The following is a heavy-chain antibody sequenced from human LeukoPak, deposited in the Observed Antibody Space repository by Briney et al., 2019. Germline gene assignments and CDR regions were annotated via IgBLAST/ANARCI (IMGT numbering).Heavy chain of an antibody. CDR3: ARVSTPDYGDYDFGMDV. V-gene: IGHV3-23*01. D-gene: IGHD4-17*01. J-gene: IGHJ6*02. Sequence: GGSLRLSCAASGFTFSSYAMSWVRQAPGKGLEWVSSISGSGGSTYYADSVKGRFTISRDNSKNTLYLQMNSLRAEDTAVYYCARVSTPDYGDYDFGMDVWGQGTTVTVPS. CDR1: GFTFSSYA. CDR2: ISGSGGST.